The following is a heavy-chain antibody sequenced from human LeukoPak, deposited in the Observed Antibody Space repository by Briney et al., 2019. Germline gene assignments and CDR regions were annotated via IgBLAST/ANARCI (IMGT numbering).Heavy chain of an antibody. Sequence: SVKVSCKTSGGTFTSYAISWVRQAPGQGLEWMGGIIPIFGTANYAQKFQGRVTITTDESTGTAYMELSSLRSEDTAVYYCASQMYYYDFWSGYRTQDTLDYWGQGTLVTVSS. CDR3: ASQMYYYDFWSGYRTQDTLDY. CDR2: IIPIFGTA. D-gene: IGHD3-3*01. J-gene: IGHJ4*02. V-gene: IGHV1-69*05. CDR1: GGTFTSYA.